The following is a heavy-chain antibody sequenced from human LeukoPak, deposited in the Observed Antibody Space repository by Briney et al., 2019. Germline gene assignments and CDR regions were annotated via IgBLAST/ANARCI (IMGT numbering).Heavy chain of an antibody. CDR2: ISGGGGST. D-gene: IGHD6-19*01. CDR1: GFTFSSYG. V-gene: IGHV3-23*01. CDR3: AKRIAVAANDY. Sequence: GGSLRLSCAASGFTFSSYGMSWVRHAPGKGREWVLDISGGGGSTYYTDSVEGRFTISRDNSKNTLYLQMNSLRAEDTAVYYCAKRIAVAANDYWGQGTLVTVSS. J-gene: IGHJ4*02.